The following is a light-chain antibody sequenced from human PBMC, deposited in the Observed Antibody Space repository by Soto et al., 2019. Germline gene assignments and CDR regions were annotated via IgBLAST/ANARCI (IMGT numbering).Light chain of an antibody. J-gene: IGKJ1*01. Sequence: PGERATISCRASQSVSSNNLAWYQHKPGQPPRLLVYVASRRATGIPDRFSGSGSGSEFTLTITRLEPEDFAVYYCQQHGSGPWTFGQGTKVEIK. CDR2: VAS. CDR1: QSVSSNN. CDR3: QQHGSGPWT. V-gene: IGKV3-20*01.